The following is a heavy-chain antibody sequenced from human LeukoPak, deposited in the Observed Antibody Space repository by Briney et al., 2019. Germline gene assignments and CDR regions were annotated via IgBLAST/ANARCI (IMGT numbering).Heavy chain of an antibody. CDR2: IDPSDSYT. CDR3: ARRLAVTSLEFDT. CDR1: GFSFTNYW. D-gene: IGHD3-9*01. Sequence: GESLKISCQGSGFSFTNYWIIWVRQMPGKGLEYMGTIDPSDSYTNYAPSFRGHVTISADKSISTAHLHWSSLTASDTAMYYCARRLAVTSLEFDTWGQGTLVTVSS. J-gene: IGHJ5*02. V-gene: IGHV5-10-1*01.